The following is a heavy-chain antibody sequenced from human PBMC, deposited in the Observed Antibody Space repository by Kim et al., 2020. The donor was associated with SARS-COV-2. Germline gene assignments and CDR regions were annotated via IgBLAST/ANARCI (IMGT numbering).Heavy chain of an antibody. CDR2: IYYSGST. D-gene: IGHD1-1*01. V-gene: IGHV4-61*01. CDR1: GGSVSSDSYY. Sequence: SETLSLTCTVSGGSVSSDSYYWSWIRQPPGKGLEWIGYIYYSGSTNPNPSLKSRVTISVDTSKNQFSLKLSSATAADTAIYYCGRDRYGYDYWGQGTLVTVSS. CDR3: GRDRYGYDY. J-gene: IGHJ4*02.